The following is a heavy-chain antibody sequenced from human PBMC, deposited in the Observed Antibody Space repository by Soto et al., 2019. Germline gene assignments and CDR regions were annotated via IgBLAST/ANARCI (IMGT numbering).Heavy chain of an antibody. D-gene: IGHD5-18*01. Sequence: GGSLRLSCAASGFTVSSNYMSWVRQAPGKGLEWVSVIYSGGSTYYADSVKGRFTISRDNSKNTLYLQMNSLRAEDTAVYYCASGDTAMVTYYSGMDVWGQGKMATVSS. V-gene: IGHV3-53*01. CDR3: ASGDTAMVTYYSGMDV. CDR2: IYSGGST. J-gene: IGHJ6*02. CDR1: GFTVSSNY.